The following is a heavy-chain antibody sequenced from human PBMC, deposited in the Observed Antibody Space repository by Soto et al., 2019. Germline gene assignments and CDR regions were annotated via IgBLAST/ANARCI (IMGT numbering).Heavy chain of an antibody. CDR3: ATYCSASSCSDDYYGMDI. D-gene: IGHD2-2*01. Sequence: QVQLQESGPGLVKPSQTLSLTCTVSGGSITSGGYFWTWIRQSPGKGLEWIGYIHYGGNTYYNPSLKGRVIIKIDTSKNQFFLDLNSVTAADTAVYYCATYCSASSCSDDYYGMDIWGQGTTVTVS. CDR2: IHYGGNT. J-gene: IGHJ6*02. V-gene: IGHV4-31*03. CDR1: GGSITSGGYF.